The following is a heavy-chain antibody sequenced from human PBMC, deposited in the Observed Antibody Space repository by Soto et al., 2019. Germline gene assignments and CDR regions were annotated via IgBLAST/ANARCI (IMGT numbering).Heavy chain of an antibody. CDR1: GFTFSSYA. Sequence: EVQLLESGGGLVQPGGSLRLFCAASGFTFSSYAMSWVRQAPGKGLEWVSVVSGSGYSTYYADSVKGRFTISRDNSKNTLYLQMNSLRAEDTAIYYCALSFTFGGGYYGKDVWGQGTTVTVSS. CDR2: VSGSGYST. D-gene: IGHD3-16*01. CDR3: ALSFTFGGGYYGKDV. J-gene: IGHJ6*02. V-gene: IGHV3-23*01.